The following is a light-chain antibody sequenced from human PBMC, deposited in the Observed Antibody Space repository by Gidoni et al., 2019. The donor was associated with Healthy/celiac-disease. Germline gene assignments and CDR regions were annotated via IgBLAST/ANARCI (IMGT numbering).Light chain of an antibody. J-gene: IGKJ1*01. Sequence: EIVFTQSSGTLSLSPGERATLSCRASQSVSSSYLAWYQQKPGQAPRLLIYGASSRATGIPDRFSGSGSGTDFTLTISRLEPEDLAVYYCQQYGSSPQTFGQGTKVEIK. CDR3: QQYGSSPQT. V-gene: IGKV3-20*01. CDR2: GAS. CDR1: QSVSSSY.